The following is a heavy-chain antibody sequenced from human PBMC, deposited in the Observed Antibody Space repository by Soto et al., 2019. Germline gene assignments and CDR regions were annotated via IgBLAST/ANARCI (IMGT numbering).Heavy chain of an antibody. Sequence: QVQLVQSGAEVRKPGVSVNISCRASGFSFSDNLINWVRQAPGQSLEWMGWINPDNGNTRYSQTIQGRVTISRHSSASIVYVELSDMTSEDTAVYYCARDILSVGPRANDAFDVWGQGTMVTVSS. CDR1: GFSFSDNL. J-gene: IGHJ3*01. CDR3: ARDILSVGPRANDAFDV. CDR2: INPDNGNT. D-gene: IGHD2-8*02. V-gene: IGHV1-3*01.